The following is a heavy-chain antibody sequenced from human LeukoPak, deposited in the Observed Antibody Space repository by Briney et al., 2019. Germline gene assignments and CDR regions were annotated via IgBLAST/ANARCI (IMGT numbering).Heavy chain of an antibody. D-gene: IGHD3-3*01. CDR2: IIPIFGTA. CDR3: ARLLRFLEWLPWFDP. CDR1: GGTFSSYA. Sequence: SVKVSCKASGGTFSSYAISWVRQAPGQGLEWMGGIIPIFGTANYAQKFQGRVTITTDESTSTAYMELSSLRSEDTAVYYCARLLRFLEWLPWFDPWGQGTLVTVSS. V-gene: IGHV1-69*05. J-gene: IGHJ5*02.